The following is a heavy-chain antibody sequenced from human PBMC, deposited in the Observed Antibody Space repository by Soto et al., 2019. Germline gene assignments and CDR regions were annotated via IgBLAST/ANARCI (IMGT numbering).Heavy chain of an antibody. J-gene: IGHJ4*02. CDR3: ARDGNVFTPTVSLDY. V-gene: IGHV1-18*01. D-gene: IGHD4-17*01. CDR2: ISAYNGNT. Sequence: ASVKVSCKASGYTFTSYGISWVRQAPGQGLEWMGWISAYNGNTNYAQKLQGRVTMTTDTSTSTAYMELRSLRSDDTAVYYCARDGNVFTPTVSLDYWGQGTLVTVSS. CDR1: GYTFTSYG.